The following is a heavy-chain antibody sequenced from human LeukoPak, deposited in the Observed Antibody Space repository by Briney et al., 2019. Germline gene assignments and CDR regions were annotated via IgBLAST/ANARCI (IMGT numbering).Heavy chain of an antibody. D-gene: IGHD3-3*01. CDR3: AKERGGYYDFWSGYYPDY. V-gene: IGHV3-23*01. CDR2: ISGSGGST. Sequence: PGGSLRLSCAASGFTFSSYAMSWVRQAPGKGLEWVSAISGSGGSTYYADSVKGRFTISRDNSKNTLYLQMNSLRAEDTAVYYCAKERGGYYDFWSGYYPDYWGQGTLVTVSS. CDR1: GFTFSSYA. J-gene: IGHJ4*02.